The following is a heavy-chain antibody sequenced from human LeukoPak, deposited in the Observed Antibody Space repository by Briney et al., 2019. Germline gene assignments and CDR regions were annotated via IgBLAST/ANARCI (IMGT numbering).Heavy chain of an antibody. CDR1: GGSISSGDYS. V-gene: IGHV4-30-4*08. J-gene: IGHJ4*02. D-gene: IGHD4-11*01. Sequence: SETLSLTCTVSGGSISSGDYSWSWIRQPPVNGLEWFGYIYYSGSTYYNPSLKSRVTISVDTSKNQFSLKLSSVTAADTAVYYCARDSDYSNSWYYFDYWGQGTLVTVSS. CDR3: ARDSDYSNSWYYFDY. CDR2: IYYSGST.